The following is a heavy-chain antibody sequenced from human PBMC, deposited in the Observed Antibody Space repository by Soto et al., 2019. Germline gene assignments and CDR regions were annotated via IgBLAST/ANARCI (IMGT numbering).Heavy chain of an antibody. CDR2: ISAYNGNT. J-gene: IGHJ5*02. V-gene: IGHV1-18*01. Sequence: ASVKVSCKASGYTFTSYGISWVRQAPGQGLEWMGWISAYNGNTNYAQKLQGRVTMTTDTSTSTAYMELRSLRSDDTAVYYCARHYGGITIFGVVNPNWFDPWGQGTLVTVSS. CDR3: ARHYGGITIFGVVNPNWFDP. CDR1: GYTFTSYG. D-gene: IGHD3-3*01.